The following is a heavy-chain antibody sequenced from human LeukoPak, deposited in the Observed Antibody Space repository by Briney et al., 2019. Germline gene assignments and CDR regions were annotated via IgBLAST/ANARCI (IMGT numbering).Heavy chain of an antibody. CDR3: ASHDSSGYYVY. Sequence: ASVKVSCKASGGTFSSYAISWVRQAPGQGLEWMGGIIPIFGTANYAQKFQGRVTITADESTSTAYMELSSLRSEDTAVYYCASHDSSGYYVYWGQGTLVTVSS. D-gene: IGHD3-22*01. CDR2: IIPIFGTA. J-gene: IGHJ4*02. V-gene: IGHV1-69*01. CDR1: GGTFSSYA.